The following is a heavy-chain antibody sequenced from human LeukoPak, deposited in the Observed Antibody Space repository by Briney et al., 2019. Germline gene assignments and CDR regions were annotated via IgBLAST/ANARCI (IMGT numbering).Heavy chain of an antibody. V-gene: IGHV1-18*04. Sequence: ASVKVSCKASGYTFTGYYMHWVRQAPGQGLEWMGWISAYNGNTNYAQKLQGRVTMTTDTSTSTAYMELRSLRSDDTAVYYCARDRATVLDYWGQGTLVTVSS. CDR3: ARDRATVLDY. CDR2: ISAYNGNT. J-gene: IGHJ4*02. D-gene: IGHD3-10*01. CDR1: GYTFTGYY.